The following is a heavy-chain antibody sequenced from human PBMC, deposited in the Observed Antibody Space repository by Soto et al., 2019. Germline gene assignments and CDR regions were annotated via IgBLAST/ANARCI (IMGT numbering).Heavy chain of an antibody. CDR3: ARLMGRGQIDY. D-gene: IGHD3-10*01. J-gene: IGHJ4*02. V-gene: IGHV3-23*01. CDR2: ISGSGAVT. Sequence: HPGGSLRLSCAASGFSFGSYVMTWVRQAPGKGLEWVSSISGSGAVTNYGDSVKGRFTVSRDMSRDTQYLQMNSLRVEDTATYYCARLMGRGQIDYSGQGTHVTVYS. CDR1: GFSFGSYV.